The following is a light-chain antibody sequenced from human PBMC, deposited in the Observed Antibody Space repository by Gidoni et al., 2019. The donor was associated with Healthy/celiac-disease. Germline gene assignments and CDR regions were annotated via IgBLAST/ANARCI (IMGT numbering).Light chain of an antibody. J-gene: IGKJ5*01. CDR1: QSISSY. CDR2: AAS. CDR3: QQSYSTPLIT. V-gene: IGKV1-39*01. Sequence: DIQMTQSPSSLSASVGDRVTITCRASQSISSYLNWYQQKPGKAPKLLIYAASSLQSWVPSRFSGSGSGTDFTLTISSLQPADFSTYYCQQSYSTPLITFXXXTRLEIK.